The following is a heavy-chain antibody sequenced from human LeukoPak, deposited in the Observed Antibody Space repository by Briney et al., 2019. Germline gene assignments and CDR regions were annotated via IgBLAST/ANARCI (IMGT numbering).Heavy chain of an antibody. CDR3: AELGITMIGGV. V-gene: IGHV3-21*01. D-gene: IGHD3-10*02. J-gene: IGHJ6*04. CDR1: EFTFSSYS. Sequence: GRSLRLSCAASEFTFSSYSVTWVRQAPGKGLEWVSSISSSSDYIYYADSVKGRFTISRDNAKNSLYLQMSRLRAEDTAVYYCAELGITMIGGVWGKGTTVTISS. CDR2: ISSSSDYI.